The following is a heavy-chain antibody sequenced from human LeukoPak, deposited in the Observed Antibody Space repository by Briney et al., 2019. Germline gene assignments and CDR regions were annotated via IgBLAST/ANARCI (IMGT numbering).Heavy chain of an antibody. Sequence: SETLSLTCAVYGGSFSGYYRSWIRQPPGKGLEWIGEINHSGSTNYNPSLKSRVTISVDTSKNQFSLKLSSVTAADTAVYYCARHRGSGWYVFGYWGQGTLVTVSS. CDR1: GGSFSGYY. J-gene: IGHJ4*02. D-gene: IGHD6-19*01. V-gene: IGHV4-34*01. CDR2: INHSGST. CDR3: ARHRGSGWYVFGY.